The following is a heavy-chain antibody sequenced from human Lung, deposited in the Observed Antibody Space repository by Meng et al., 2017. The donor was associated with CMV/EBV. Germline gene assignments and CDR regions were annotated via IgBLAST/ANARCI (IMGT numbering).Heavy chain of an antibody. CDR3: AIGGYCGSTSCYSWDY. Sequence: GFTFGDSFMHWVKQAPGKGLEWVGLVDPEDGETIYVEKFQGRVTITADRSTDTAYMELSNLRSEDTAVYYCAIGGYCGSTSCYSWDYWGQGTLVTVSS. V-gene: IGHV1-69-2*01. CDR2: VDPEDGET. D-gene: IGHD2-2*02. J-gene: IGHJ4*02. CDR1: GFTFGDSF.